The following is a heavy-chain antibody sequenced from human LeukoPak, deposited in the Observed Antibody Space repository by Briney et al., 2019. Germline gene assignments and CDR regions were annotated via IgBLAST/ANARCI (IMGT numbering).Heavy chain of an antibody. V-gene: IGHV4-59*12. D-gene: IGHD4-17*01. Sequence: PSETLSLTCTVSGGSISRYYWSWIRQPPGKGLEWIGEIYHSGSTNYNPSLKSRVTISVDKSKNQFSLKLSSVTAADTAVYYCARPLHYGDYPDDAFDIWGQGTMVTVSS. CDR2: IYHSGST. CDR1: GGSISRYY. J-gene: IGHJ3*02. CDR3: ARPLHYGDYPDDAFDI.